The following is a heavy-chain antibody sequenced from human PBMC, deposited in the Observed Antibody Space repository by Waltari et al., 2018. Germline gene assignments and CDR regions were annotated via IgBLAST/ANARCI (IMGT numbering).Heavy chain of an antibody. J-gene: IGHJ4*02. Sequence: QVQLVESGGGGVQPGRSLRLSCAASGFTFSTYGMHGVRQAPGKGLEWVAVISYDGSNKYYADSVKGRFTISRDNSKNTLYLQMNSLRAEDTAVYYCAKADWAKGSFDYWGQGTLVTVSS. D-gene: IGHD3-10*01. CDR3: AKADWAKGSFDY. CDR2: ISYDGSNK. CDR1: GFTFSTYG. V-gene: IGHV3-30*18.